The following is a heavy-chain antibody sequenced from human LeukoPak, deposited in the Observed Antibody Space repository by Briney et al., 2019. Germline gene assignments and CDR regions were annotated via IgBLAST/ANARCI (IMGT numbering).Heavy chain of an antibody. CDR2: INHSGST. V-gene: IGHV4-34*01. CDR1: GGSFSGYY. D-gene: IGHD3-10*01. Sequence: SETVSLTCAVYGGSFSGYYWSWIRQPPGKGLEWIGEINHSGSTNYNPSLKSRVTISVDTSKNRFSLKLSSVTAADTAVYYCAAHSGSYYNLHYWGQGTLVTVSS. CDR3: AAHSGSYYNLHY. J-gene: IGHJ4*02.